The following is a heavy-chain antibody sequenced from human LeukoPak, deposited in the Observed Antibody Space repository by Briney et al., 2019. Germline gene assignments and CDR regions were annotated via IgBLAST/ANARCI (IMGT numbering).Heavy chain of an antibody. CDR3: AGDSYGTDS. D-gene: IGHD5-18*01. V-gene: IGHV4-59*01. J-gene: IGHJ5*01. CDR2: IYYSGNS. Sequence: SETLSLTCTVSGGSISSYYWSWIRQPPGKGLQWIGYIYYSGNSNYNPSLKSRVTISIDTPKNQFSLKLTSLTAADTAVYYCAGDSYGTDSWGQGTLVTVSS. CDR1: GGSISSYY.